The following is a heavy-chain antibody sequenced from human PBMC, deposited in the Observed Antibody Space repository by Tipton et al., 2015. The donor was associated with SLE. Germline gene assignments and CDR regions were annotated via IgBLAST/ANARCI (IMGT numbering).Heavy chain of an antibody. Sequence: QLVQSGAEVKKPGSSVKVSCKASGGTFSSYTISWVRQAPGQGLEWMGRIIPILGIANYAQKFQGRVTMTTDTSTSTAYMELRSLRSDDTAVYYCALRSKLELGGAFDIWGQGTMVTVSS. CDR2: IIPILGIA. D-gene: IGHD1-7*01. V-gene: IGHV1-69*09. CDR3: ALRSKLELGGAFDI. CDR1: GGTFSSYT. J-gene: IGHJ3*02.